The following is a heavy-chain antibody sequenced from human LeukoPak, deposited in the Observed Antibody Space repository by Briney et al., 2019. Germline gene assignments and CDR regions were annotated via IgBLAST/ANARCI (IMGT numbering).Heavy chain of an antibody. V-gene: IGHV1-46*01. J-gene: IGHJ3*02. Sequence: ASVKVSCKASGYTFTSYYMHWMRQAPGQGLEWMGIINPSGGSTSYAQKFQGRVTMTRDTSTSTVYMELSSLRSEDTAVYYCARDFTEKPMAAFDAFDIWGQGTMVTVSS. CDR1: GYTFTSYY. CDR3: ARDFTEKPMAAFDAFDI. CDR2: INPSGGST. D-gene: IGHD6-6*01.